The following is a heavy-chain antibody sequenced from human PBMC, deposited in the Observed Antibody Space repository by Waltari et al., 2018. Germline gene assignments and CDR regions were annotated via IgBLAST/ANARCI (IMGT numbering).Heavy chain of an antibody. CDR3: ARGGLGSNSVRYWGYYYAMDV. J-gene: IGHJ6*02. Sequence: QVQLQESGPGLVKPSETLSLTCSASGDSISGYYWSWIRQPAGKGLEWIGRIHTSGRNNYNPSLKSRVTMSVDASKDQVSLKLTSVTAADTAVYYCARGGLGSNSVRYWGYYYAMDVWGQGTMVTVSS. V-gene: IGHV4-4*07. CDR1: GDSISGYY. CDR2: IHTSGRN. D-gene: IGHD2-8*01.